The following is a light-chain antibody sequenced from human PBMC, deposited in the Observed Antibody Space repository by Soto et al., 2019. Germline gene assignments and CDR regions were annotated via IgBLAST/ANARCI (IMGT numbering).Light chain of an antibody. CDR1: QSISNW. CDR3: QQYYSYPET. V-gene: IGKV1-5*01. J-gene: IGKJ1*01. CDR2: AAS. Sequence: EIQMTQSPSTLPASVGDRVTITCRASQSISNWLAWYQQKPGKAPKLLIYAASTLQSGVPSRFSGSGSGTDFTLTISCLQSEDFATYYCQQYYSYPETFGQGTKVDIK.